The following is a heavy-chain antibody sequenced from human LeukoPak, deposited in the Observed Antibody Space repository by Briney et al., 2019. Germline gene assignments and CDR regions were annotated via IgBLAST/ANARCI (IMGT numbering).Heavy chain of an antibody. Sequence: PGGSLRLSCTTSGFAFSNYAMNWVRQAPGKGPEWVSAISGSGGSTYYADSVKGRFTISRDNSKNTLYLQMNSLRAEDTAVYYCAKDGGDYGDYFDYWGQGTLLTVSS. J-gene: IGHJ4*02. CDR3: AKDGGDYGDYFDY. V-gene: IGHV3-23*01. CDR2: ISGSGGST. CDR1: GFAFSNYA. D-gene: IGHD4-17*01.